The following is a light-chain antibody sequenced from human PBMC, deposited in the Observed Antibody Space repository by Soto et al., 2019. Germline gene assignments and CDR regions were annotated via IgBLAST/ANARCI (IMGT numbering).Light chain of an antibody. Sequence: QSALTQPASVSGSPGQSITISCTGTSSDVGSSNLVSWYQQHPGKAPKVMIYEGTQRPSGVSNRFSGSKSGNTASLTISGLQAEDEADYYCCSYAGSSTWVFGGGTQLTVL. V-gene: IGLV2-23*01. CDR1: SSDVGSSNL. CDR3: CSYAGSSTWV. J-gene: IGLJ7*01. CDR2: EGT.